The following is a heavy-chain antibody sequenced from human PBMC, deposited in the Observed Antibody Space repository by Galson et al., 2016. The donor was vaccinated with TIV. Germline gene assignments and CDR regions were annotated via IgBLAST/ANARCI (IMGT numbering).Heavy chain of an antibody. CDR2: INPNSGGT. Sequence: SVKVSCKASGYTFTGYFMHRVRQAPGQGFEWMGWINPNSGGTNFAQKFQDRVTMTRDTSISTVYMEVSRLKTDDTAVYYCARDRRRGYLSYNGMDVWGQGTTVIVAS. V-gene: IGHV1-2*02. CDR3: ARDRRRGYLSYNGMDV. CDR1: GYTFTGYF. J-gene: IGHJ6*02. D-gene: IGHD1-1*01.